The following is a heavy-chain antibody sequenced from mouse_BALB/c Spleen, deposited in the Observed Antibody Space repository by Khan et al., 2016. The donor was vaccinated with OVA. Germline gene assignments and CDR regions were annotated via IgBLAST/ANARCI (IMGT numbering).Heavy chain of an antibody. D-gene: IGHD2-3*01. CDR1: RYTFTDYI. Sequence: QVQLQQSGPEVVKPGASLKVSCKASRYTFTDYIIGWVKQSTRQGLEWIGDIFPGSDTPYYNEKFKDKATLTADISSNTAYMQLSSLTSEDSAVYFCARGGYSAFSYWGQGTLVTVSA. V-gene: IGHV1-77*01. CDR2: IFPGSDTP. CDR3: ARGGYSAFSY. J-gene: IGHJ3*01.